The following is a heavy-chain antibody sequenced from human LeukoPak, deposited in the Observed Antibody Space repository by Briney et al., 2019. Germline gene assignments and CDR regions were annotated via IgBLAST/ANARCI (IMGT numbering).Heavy chain of an antibody. D-gene: IGHD3-10*01. Sequence: SETLSLTCIVSGFSITSGYYWGWIRQPPGKGLEWIGYIYYSGSTNYNPSLKSRVTISVDTSKNQFSLKLSSVTAADTAVYYCARGEGNTMIRGVYYFDYWGQGTLVTVSS. CDR3: ARGEGNTMIRGVYYFDY. V-gene: IGHV4-61*01. CDR1: GFSITSGYY. CDR2: IYYSGST. J-gene: IGHJ4*02.